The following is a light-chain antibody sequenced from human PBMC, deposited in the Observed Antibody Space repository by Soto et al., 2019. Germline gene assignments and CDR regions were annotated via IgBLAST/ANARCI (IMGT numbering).Light chain of an antibody. CDR1: SSDVGGYNY. V-gene: IGLV2-14*01. CDR3: TSYTSITTFV. CDR2: EVF. Sequence: QSALTQPASVSGSPGQSITISCTGTSSDVGGYNYVSWYQQHPGKAPKLMIYEVFSRPSGVPNRFSGSRSGTTASLTIAGLQAEDEAEYCRTSYTSITTFVFGAGTKLTVL. J-gene: IGLJ1*01.